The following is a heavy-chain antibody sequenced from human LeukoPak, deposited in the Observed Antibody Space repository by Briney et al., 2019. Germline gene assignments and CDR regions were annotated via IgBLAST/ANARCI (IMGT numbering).Heavy chain of an antibody. J-gene: IGHJ4*02. V-gene: IGHV3-23*01. Sequence: GGSLRLSCVVSGFTFNNYAMSWVRQAPGKGLEWVSTISGGGGYTYYADSVKGRFAVSRDNSKNTLDLQMNSQRAEDTAVYYCAKGSDSGGYAVFHYWGQGALVTVSS. D-gene: IGHD1-26*01. CDR1: GFTFNNYA. CDR2: ISGGGGYT. CDR3: AKGSDSGGYAVFHY.